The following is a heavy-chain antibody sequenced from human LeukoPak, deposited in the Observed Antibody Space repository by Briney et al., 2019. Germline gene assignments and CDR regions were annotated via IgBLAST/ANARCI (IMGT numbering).Heavy chain of an antibody. J-gene: IGHJ4*02. D-gene: IGHD2-21*02. CDR1: GFTFSSYS. CDR2: ISSSSSYI. Sequence: GGSLRLSCAASGFTFSSYSMNWVRQAPGKGLEWVSSISSSSSYIYYADSVKGRFTISRDNSKNTLYLQMNSLRAEDTAVYYCAKSAVVTPYFDYWGQGTLVTVSS. V-gene: IGHV3-21*01. CDR3: AKSAVVTPYFDY.